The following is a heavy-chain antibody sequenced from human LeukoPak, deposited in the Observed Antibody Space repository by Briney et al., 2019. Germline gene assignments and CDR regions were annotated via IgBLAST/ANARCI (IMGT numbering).Heavy chain of an antibody. CDR2: VIPIFATT. D-gene: IGHD3-22*01. CDR1: GGTLRSYA. V-gene: IGHV1-69*13. Sequence: GASVKVSCKASGGTLRSYAISWVRQAPGQGLEWMGGVIPIFATTNYAQKFQGRVTITADEVASTVYMELSSLRSEDTAMYYCAKYFDSGGSYWSFDYWGQGTLVTAPS. J-gene: IGHJ4*02. CDR3: AKYFDSGGSYWSFDY.